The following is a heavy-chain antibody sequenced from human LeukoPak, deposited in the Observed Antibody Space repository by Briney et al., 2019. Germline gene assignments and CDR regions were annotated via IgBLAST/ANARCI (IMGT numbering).Heavy chain of an antibody. Sequence: GGSLRLSCAASGFTFSSYAMSWVRQAPGKGLEWVSAISGSGGSTYYADSVKGRFTISRDNSKNTLYLQMNSLGAEDTAVYYCAKVYYYDSSGYYYFDYWGQGTLVTVSS. CDR1: GFTFSSYA. CDR3: AKVYYYDSSGYYYFDY. D-gene: IGHD3-22*01. V-gene: IGHV3-23*01. J-gene: IGHJ4*02. CDR2: ISGSGGST.